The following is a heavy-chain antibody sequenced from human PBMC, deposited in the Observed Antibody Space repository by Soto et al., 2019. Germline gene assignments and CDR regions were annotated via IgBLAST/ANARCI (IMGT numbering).Heavy chain of an antibody. CDR3: ARDSMTTVTTRLDY. J-gene: IGHJ4*02. CDR2: ISAYNGNK. Sequence: ASVKVSCKASGYTFTSYGISWVRQAPGQGLEWMGWISAYNGNKNYAQKLQGRVTMTTDTSTSTAYMELRSLRSDDTAVYYCARDSMTTVTTRLDYWGQGTLVTVSS. D-gene: IGHD4-17*01. CDR1: GYTFTSYG. V-gene: IGHV1-18*01.